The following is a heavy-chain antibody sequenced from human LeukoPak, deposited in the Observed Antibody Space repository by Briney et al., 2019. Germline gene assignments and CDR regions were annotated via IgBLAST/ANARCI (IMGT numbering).Heavy chain of an antibody. J-gene: IGHJ5*01. CDR2: INHDGNEK. Sequence: PGGSLRLSCAASGFTFSDYYMSWIRQAPGKGLEWVASINHDGNEKYFVDSVKARFTISRDNAKNSVYLQMNSLRVEDTAVYYCARDRPAYNWKWGRWFDSWGQGILVTVSS. CDR1: GFTFSDYY. V-gene: IGHV3-7*01. CDR3: ARDRPAYNWKWGRWFDS. D-gene: IGHD1-20*01.